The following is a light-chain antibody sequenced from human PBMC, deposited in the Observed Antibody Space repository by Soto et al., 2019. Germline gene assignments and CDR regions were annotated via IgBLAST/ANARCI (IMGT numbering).Light chain of an antibody. Sequence: DVRMTQSPSSLSASVGDRVTITCRASQGVSNYLAWYQQKPGKVPKLLIYSASTLQSGVPSRFSGSGSGTDFILNISSLQPEDVATDYCQKYNNDPLTFGGGTKVEIK. CDR3: QKYNNDPLT. CDR2: SAS. V-gene: IGKV1-27*01. J-gene: IGKJ4*01. CDR1: QGVSNY.